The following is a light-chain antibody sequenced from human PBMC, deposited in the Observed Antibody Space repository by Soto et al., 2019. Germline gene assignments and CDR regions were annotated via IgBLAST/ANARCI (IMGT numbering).Light chain of an antibody. J-gene: IGLJ3*02. Sequence: QSALTQPASVSGSPGQSITISCTGTSSDVGGYNYVSWHQQHPGKAPKLMIYDVSNRPSGVSNRFSGSKSGNTASLTISGLQAEDEADYYCSSYTSSNTLVFGGGTKLTVL. CDR2: DVS. V-gene: IGLV2-14*01. CDR1: SSDVGGYNY. CDR3: SSYTSSNTLV.